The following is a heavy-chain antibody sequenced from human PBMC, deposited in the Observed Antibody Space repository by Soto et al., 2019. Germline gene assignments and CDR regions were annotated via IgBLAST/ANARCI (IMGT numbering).Heavy chain of an antibody. J-gene: IGHJ4*02. CDR3: AADVDTAMVPYYFDY. Sequence: SVKVSCKASGFTFTSSAVQWVRQARGQRLEWIGWIVVGSGNTNYAQKFQERVTITRDMSTSTAYMELSSLRSEDTAVYYCAADVDTAMVPYYFDYWGQGTLVTVSS. CDR1: GFTFTSSA. D-gene: IGHD5-18*01. CDR2: IVVGSGNT. V-gene: IGHV1-58*01.